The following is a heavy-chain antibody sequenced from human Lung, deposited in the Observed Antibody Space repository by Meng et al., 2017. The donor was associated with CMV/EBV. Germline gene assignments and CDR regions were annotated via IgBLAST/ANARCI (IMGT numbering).Heavy chain of an antibody. V-gene: IGHV4-59*02. CDR2: LFYSRDT. CDR1: GGSGSSLS. J-gene: IGHJ4*02. CDR3: AKDRDSHGGIFDS. D-gene: IGHD3-16*01. Sequence: TCTVSGGSGSSLSWSWIRQPPGKGVEWIGYLFYSRDTNYSPSLKKRVTISVDTSKNQFSLKLSSVTAADTAVYYCAKDRDSHGGIFDSWGQGTLVTVSS.